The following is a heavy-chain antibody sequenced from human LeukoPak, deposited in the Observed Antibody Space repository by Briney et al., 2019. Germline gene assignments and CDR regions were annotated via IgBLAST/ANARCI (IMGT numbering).Heavy chain of an antibody. CDR3: ARDPYTVANWFDP. Sequence: GSLRLSCAASGFTFSSYSMNWVRQAPGKGLEWVSYISSSSSTIYYADSVKGRFTISRDNAKNSLYLQMNSLRAEDTAVYYCARDPYTVANWFDPWGQGTLVTVSS. CDR1: GFTFSSYS. D-gene: IGHD4-23*01. V-gene: IGHV3-48*04. J-gene: IGHJ5*02. CDR2: ISSSSSTI.